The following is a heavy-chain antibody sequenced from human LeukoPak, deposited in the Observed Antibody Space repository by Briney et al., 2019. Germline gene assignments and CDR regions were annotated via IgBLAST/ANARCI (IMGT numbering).Heavy chain of an antibody. CDR3: AKEVKLGNYMDV. J-gene: IGHJ6*03. Sequence: PGGSLRLSCAASGFTFSSYAMSWVRQAPGKGLEWVSAISGSGGSTYYADSVKGRFTISRDNSKNSLYLQMNSLRTEDTALYYCAKEVKLGNYMDVWGKGTTVTVSS. CDR2: ISGSGGST. CDR1: GFTFSSYA. V-gene: IGHV3-23*01. D-gene: IGHD3-3*02.